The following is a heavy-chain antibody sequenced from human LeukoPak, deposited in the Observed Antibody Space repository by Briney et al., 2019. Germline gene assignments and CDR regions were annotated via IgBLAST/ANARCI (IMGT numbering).Heavy chain of an antibody. D-gene: IGHD3-22*01. V-gene: IGHV1-24*01. Sequence: ASVKVSCKVSGYTLTELSMHWVRQAPGKGLEWMGGFDPEDGETIYAQKFQGRVTMTEDTSTDTAYMELSSLRAEDTALYYCAKDNGRYYYDSSGFHYFDYWGQGTLVTVSS. CDR1: GYTLTELS. CDR3: AKDNGRYYYDSSGFHYFDY. J-gene: IGHJ4*02. CDR2: FDPEDGET.